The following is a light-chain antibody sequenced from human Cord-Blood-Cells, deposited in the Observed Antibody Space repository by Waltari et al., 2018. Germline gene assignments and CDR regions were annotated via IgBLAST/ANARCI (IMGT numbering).Light chain of an antibody. Sequence: EIVMTQSPDTLSVSPGVRATLSCRASQSVSSNLAWYQQKPGQAPRLLIYGASTRATGIPARFSGSGSGTEFTLTISSLQSEDFAVYYCQQYNNWPPHTFGHGTKLEIK. J-gene: IGKJ2*01. CDR1: QSVSSN. CDR2: GAS. V-gene: IGKV3-15*01. CDR3: QQYNNWPPHT.